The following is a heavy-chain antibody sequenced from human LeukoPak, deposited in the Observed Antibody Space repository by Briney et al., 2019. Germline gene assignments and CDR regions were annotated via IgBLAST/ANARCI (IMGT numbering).Heavy chain of an antibody. Sequence: PSETLSLTCTVSGDSISSSYWSWFRQPAGKGLEWIGRIYSSGSTNYNPSLKSRVTISVDTSKNQFSLKLSSVTAADTAVYYCARVMTGSGSYYIPGYYFDYWGQGTLVTVSS. CDR2: IYSSGST. J-gene: IGHJ4*02. CDR1: GDSISSSY. D-gene: IGHD3-10*01. V-gene: IGHV4-4*07. CDR3: ARVMTGSGSYYIPGYYFDY.